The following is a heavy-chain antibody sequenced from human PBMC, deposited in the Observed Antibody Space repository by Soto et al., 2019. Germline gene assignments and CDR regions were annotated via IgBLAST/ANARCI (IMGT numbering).Heavy chain of an antibody. J-gene: IGHJ4*02. CDR1: GFTFSSYA. V-gene: IGHV3-30-3*01. Sequence: TGGSLRLSCAASGFTFSSYAMHWVRQAPGKGLEWVAVISYDGSNKYYADSVKGRFTISRDNSKNTLYLQMNSLRAEDTAVYYCAGMVPFDYWGQGTLVTSPQ. CDR3: AGMVPFDY. CDR2: ISYDGSNK. D-gene: IGHD3-10*01.